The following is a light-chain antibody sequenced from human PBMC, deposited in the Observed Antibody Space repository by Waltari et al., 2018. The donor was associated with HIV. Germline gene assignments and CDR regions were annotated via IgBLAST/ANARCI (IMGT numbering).Light chain of an antibody. J-gene: IGLJ2*01. Sequence: QSALTQPRSVSGSPGQSVTISCTGTSSDVGGYNYVSWYQHHLGKAPKFMIYDVNKRPSGVPDRFSGSKSGNTASLTISGLQAEDEADYYCCSYADNYPVVFGGGTKLTVL. CDR2: DVN. CDR3: CSYADNYPVV. V-gene: IGLV2-11*01. CDR1: SSDVGGYNY.